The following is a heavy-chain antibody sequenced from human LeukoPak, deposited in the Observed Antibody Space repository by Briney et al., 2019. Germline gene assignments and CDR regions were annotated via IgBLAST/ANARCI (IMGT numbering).Heavy chain of an antibody. J-gene: IGHJ4*02. CDR3: AKVYGSGWYDTYFDY. V-gene: IGHV3-23*01. D-gene: IGHD6-19*01. CDR2: ISGSGGST. CDR1: GFTFSSYA. Sequence: GGSLRLSCAASGFTFSSYAMSWVRQAPGKGLEWVSAISGSGGSTYYADSVKGRFTISRDNSKNTLYLQMNRLRAKDTAVYYCAKVYGSGWYDTYFDYWGQGTLVTVSS.